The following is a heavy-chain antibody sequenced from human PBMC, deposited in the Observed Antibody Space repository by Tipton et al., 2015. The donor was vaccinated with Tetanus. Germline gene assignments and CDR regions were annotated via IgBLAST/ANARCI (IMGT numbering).Heavy chain of an antibody. CDR3: AGGTGFDY. V-gene: IGHV3-7*05. D-gene: IGHD3-10*01. Sequence: AASGFTFSNYWMSWVRQAPGKGLEWVANIKQDGSEKYYVDSVKGRFTISRDNAKNSLYLQMNSLRAEDTAVYYCAGGTGFDYWGQGALVTVSS. J-gene: IGHJ4*02. CDR2: IKQDGSEK. CDR1: GFTFSNYW.